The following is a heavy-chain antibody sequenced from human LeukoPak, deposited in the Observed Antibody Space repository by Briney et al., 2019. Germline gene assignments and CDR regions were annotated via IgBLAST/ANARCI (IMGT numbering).Heavy chain of an antibody. CDR2: IYNSGST. CDR3: ARDRVVPAAVTTDYYYYYGMDV. D-gene: IGHD2-2*01. Sequence: SETLSLTCTVSGGSISSDYWSWIRQPPGKGLEWVAYIYNSGSTSYNPSLKSRVTISVDTSKNQFSLKLSSVTAADTAVYYCARDRVVPAAVTTDYYYYYGMDVWGQGTTVTVSS. V-gene: IGHV4-59*01. CDR1: GGSISSDY. J-gene: IGHJ6*02.